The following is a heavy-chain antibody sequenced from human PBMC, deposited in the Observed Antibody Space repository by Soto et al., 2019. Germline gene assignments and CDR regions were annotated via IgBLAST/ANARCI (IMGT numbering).Heavy chain of an antibody. CDR2: ISANGIIT. J-gene: IGHJ4*02. D-gene: IGHD6-19*01. V-gene: IGHV3-23*04. Sequence: EVQLVESGGGLVQPGGSLRLSCAASEFIFKNYAMSWVRQAPGKGLEWVSTISANGIITNYADSVRGRFTVSRDNSENTLYLQIKSLGAEDAAVYYCAKPSSGWYVFDSWGQGSLVTVSS. CDR1: EFIFKNYA. CDR3: AKPSSGWYVFDS.